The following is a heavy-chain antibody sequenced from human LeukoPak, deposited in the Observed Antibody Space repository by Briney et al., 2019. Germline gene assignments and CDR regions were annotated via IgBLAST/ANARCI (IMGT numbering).Heavy chain of an antibody. CDR3: ARQVRAPGFFDY. Sequence: SETLSLTCTVSGGSISSSSYYWGWIRQPPGKGLEWIGSIYYSGSTYYNPSPKGRVTISVDTSKNQFSLKLSSVTAADTAVYYCARQVRAPGFFDYWGQGTLVTVSS. CDR1: GGSISSSSYY. V-gene: IGHV4-39*01. CDR2: IYYSGST. D-gene: IGHD4/OR15-4a*01. J-gene: IGHJ4*02.